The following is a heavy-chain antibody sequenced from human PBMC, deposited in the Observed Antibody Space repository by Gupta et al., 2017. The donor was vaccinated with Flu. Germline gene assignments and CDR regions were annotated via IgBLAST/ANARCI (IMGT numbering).Heavy chain of an antibody. J-gene: IGHJ6*03. CDR2: IASDGSHK. V-gene: IGHV3-30*18. CDR1: GSTFSSYG. D-gene: IGHD2-2*01. Sequence: QMHLVESGGGVVQFGTSLRLSCAASGSTFSSYGMPWVRQAPGKGLEWVADIASDGSHKDYADSVRGRFTISRDNSKNTLSLEMDSLRVEDTAVYYCAKDGPLTASCPYYCYYMDVWGKGTTVTVSS. CDR3: AKDGPLTASCPYYCYYMDV.